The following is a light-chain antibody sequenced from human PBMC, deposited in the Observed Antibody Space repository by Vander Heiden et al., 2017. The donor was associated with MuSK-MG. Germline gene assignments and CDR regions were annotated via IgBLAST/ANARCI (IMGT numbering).Light chain of an antibody. CDR2: EVS. CDR1: QSLLHSDGKTY. J-gene: IGKJ5*01. V-gene: IGKV2D-29*02. Sequence: DIVMTQTPLSLSVTPGQPASISCKSSQSLLHSDGKTYLYWYLQKAGQSPQLLIHEVSNRFSGVPDRFSGSVSGTDFTLKISRVEAEDVGVYYCRQSMQLPITFGQGTRLXIK. CDR3: RQSMQLPIT.